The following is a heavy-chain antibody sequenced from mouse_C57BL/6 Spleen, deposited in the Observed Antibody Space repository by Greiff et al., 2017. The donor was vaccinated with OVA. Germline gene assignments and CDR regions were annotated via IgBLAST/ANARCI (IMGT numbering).Heavy chain of an antibody. CDR1: GFTFTDYY. CDR3: ARSPIYYDYDGGYWYFDV. D-gene: IGHD2-4*01. CDR2: IRNKANGYTT. J-gene: IGHJ1*03. V-gene: IGHV7-3*01. Sequence: EVMLVESGGGLVQPGGSLSLSCAASGFTFTDYYMSWVRQPPGKALEWLGFIRNKANGYTTEYSASVKGRFTISRDNSQSILYLQMNALRAEDSATYYCARSPIYYDYDGGYWYFDVWGTGTTVTVSS.